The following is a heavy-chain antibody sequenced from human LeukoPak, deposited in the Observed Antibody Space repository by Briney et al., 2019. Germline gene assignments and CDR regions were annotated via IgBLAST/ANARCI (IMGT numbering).Heavy chain of an antibody. CDR1: GFTFSDYH. J-gene: IGHJ5*02. V-gene: IGHV3-11*01. Sequence: PGGSLRLSCAASGFTFSDYHRSWIRQAPGKGLEWISYISKSGGAIYYADSVKGRFTSSRDNAKRSLYLQMNSLRAEDTAVYYCARDWWGPDVVTSSNWFDPWGQGTLVTVSS. CDR3: ARDWWGPDVVTSSNWFDP. CDR2: ISKSGGAI. D-gene: IGHD2-2*01.